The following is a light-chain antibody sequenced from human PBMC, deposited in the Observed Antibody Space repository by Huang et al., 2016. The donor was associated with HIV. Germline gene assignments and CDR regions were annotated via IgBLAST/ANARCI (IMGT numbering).Light chain of an antibody. J-gene: IGKJ3*01. CDR2: AAS. V-gene: IGKV1-39*01. CDR1: RSISNY. CDR3: QQSYSSPRFT. Sequence: DIQMTQSPSSLSASLGDRVTITCRASRSISNYLNWYQQYPGKAPRLLIYAASSLQSVFPSRFSGSGSGTDFTLTISSLQPEDFATYYCQQSYSSPRFTFGPGTKVDIK.